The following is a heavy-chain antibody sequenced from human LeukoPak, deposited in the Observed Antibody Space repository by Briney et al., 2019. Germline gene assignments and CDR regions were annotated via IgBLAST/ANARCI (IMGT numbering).Heavy chain of an antibody. CDR2: IKEDGSET. CDR1: GFTFSNYA. J-gene: IGHJ4*02. CDR3: ARETPRRGETRDGYR. D-gene: IGHD5-24*01. V-gene: IGHV3-7*01. Sequence: GGSLRLSCAASGFTFSNYAMSWVRQAPGKGLECLGNIKEDGSETYYADSVKGRFTISRDNPKNLLFLQINSLRVEDTAVCYCARETPRRGETRDGYRWGRGTLVTVSS.